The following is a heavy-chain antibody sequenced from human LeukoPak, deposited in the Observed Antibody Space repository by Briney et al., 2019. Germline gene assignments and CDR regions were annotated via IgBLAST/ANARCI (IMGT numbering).Heavy chain of an antibody. Sequence: SETLSLTCTVSGGSISSYYWSWIRQPPGKGLEWIGYIYYSGSTNYNPSLKSRVTISVDTSENQFSLKLSSVTAADTAVYYCARQLWANYFDYWGQGTLVTVSS. CDR2: IYYSGST. CDR1: GGSISSYY. J-gene: IGHJ4*02. V-gene: IGHV4-59*08. D-gene: IGHD5-18*01. CDR3: ARQLWANYFDY.